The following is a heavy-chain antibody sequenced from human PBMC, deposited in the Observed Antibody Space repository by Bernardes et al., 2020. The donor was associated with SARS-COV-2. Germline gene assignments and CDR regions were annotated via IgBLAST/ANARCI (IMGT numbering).Heavy chain of an antibody. J-gene: IGHJ4*02. CDR1: GFTFDDFA. Sequence: GWSLILSCAASGFTFDDFAMHWVRQAPGQGLEWVSGISWNSGSIGYAASVKGRFTISRDNAKNSLYLQMNSLRRDDTALYYCAKDYETGELGIAVEGYCGHWGQGTLVTVSS. D-gene: IGHD6-19*01. CDR2: ISWNSGSI. V-gene: IGHV3-9*01. CDR3: AKDYETGELGIAVEGYCGH.